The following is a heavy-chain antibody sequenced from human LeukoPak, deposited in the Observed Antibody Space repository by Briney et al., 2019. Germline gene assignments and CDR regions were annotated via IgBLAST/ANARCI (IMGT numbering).Heavy chain of an antibody. V-gene: IGHV4-59*12. D-gene: IGHD6-25*01. CDR2: IYYSGST. CDR3: ARRSSSGYNWFDP. Sequence: SETLSLTCTVSGGSISSYYWSWIRQPPGKGLEWIGYIYYSGSTNYNPSLKSRVTISVDTSKNQFSLQLTSVTAADTAVYYCARRSSSGYNWFDPWGQGTLVTISS. CDR1: GGSISSYY. J-gene: IGHJ5*02.